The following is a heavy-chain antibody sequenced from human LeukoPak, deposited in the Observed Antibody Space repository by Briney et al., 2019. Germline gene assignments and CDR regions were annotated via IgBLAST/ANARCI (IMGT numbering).Heavy chain of an antibody. D-gene: IGHD4-17*01. CDR2: ISGSGGST. V-gene: IGHV3-23*01. J-gene: IGHJ4*02. CDR1: GFIFTDYA. Sequence: GGSLRLSCAASGFIFTDYAMSWVRQAPGKGLEWVSAISGSGGSTYYADSVKGRFTISRDSSKNTLYLQMSSLRVEDTAVYYCAKGGFGDLVDYWGQGTLVTVSS. CDR3: AKGGFGDLVDY.